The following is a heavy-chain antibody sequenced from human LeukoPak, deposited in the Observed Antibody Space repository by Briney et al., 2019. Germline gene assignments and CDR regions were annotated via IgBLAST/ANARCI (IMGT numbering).Heavy chain of an antibody. D-gene: IGHD3-3*01. V-gene: IGHV3-48*01. CDR3: ARLVYGTYDFWSGYPVGYFDY. CDR1: GFTFSSYS. J-gene: IGHJ4*02. CDR2: ISSSSSTI. Sequence: GGSLRLSCAASGFTFSSYSMNWVRQAPGKGLEWVSYISSSSSTIYYADSVKGRFTISRDNAKNSLYLQMNSLRAEDTAVYYCARLVYGTYDFWSGYPVGYFDYWGQGTLVTVSS.